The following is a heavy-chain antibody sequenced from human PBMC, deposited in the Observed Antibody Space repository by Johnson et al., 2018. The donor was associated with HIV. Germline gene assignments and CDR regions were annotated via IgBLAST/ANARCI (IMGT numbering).Heavy chain of an antibody. V-gene: IGHV3-30-3*01. Sequence: QVQVVESGGGVVQPGSSLRLSCAASGFTFSSYAMHWVRQAPGKGLEWVAVISYDGSKKYYADSVKGRFTISRDNSKNTLYLQMNSLRAEDTAVYYCARGYYDSSGRTGAFDIWGQGTLVTVSS. CDR2: ISYDGSKK. CDR1: GFTFSSYA. J-gene: IGHJ3*02. CDR3: ARGYYDSSGRTGAFDI. D-gene: IGHD3-22*01.